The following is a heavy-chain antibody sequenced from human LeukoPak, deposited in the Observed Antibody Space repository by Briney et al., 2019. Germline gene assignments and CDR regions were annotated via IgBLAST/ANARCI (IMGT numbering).Heavy chain of an antibody. V-gene: IGHV4-59*08. J-gene: IGHJ4*02. CDR1: GGSISSSY. CDR3: ARHGWSSGRYYFDY. D-gene: IGHD6-19*01. CDR2: IFYSGST. Sequence: PSETLSLTCTVSGGSISSSYWSWIRQPPGKGLEWIGYIFYSGSTNYNPSLKSRVTISVDTSKNQFSLKLTSVTAADTAVYYCARHGWSSGRYYFDYWGQGTLVTVSS.